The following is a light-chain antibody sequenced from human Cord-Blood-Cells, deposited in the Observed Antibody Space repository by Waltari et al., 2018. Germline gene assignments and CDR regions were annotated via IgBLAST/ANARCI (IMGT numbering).Light chain of an antibody. Sequence: DIQMTQSPSSLSASVGDRVTITCRASQSISSYLNWYQQKPGKAPKLLIYAAFSLQSGVPSRFSGSGSGTDFTLTSSSLQPEEFATYYCQQSYSTPRTFGQGTKVEIK. V-gene: IGKV1-39*01. CDR1: QSISSY. J-gene: IGKJ1*01. CDR2: AAF. CDR3: QQSYSTPRT.